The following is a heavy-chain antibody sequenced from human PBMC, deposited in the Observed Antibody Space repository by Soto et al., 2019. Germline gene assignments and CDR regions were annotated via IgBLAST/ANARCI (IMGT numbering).Heavy chain of an antibody. D-gene: IGHD6-19*01. CDR1: GFTFSDYA. Sequence: SLRLSCAASGFTFSDYAMHWVRQAPGKGLEWVAVVSHDGRNTHYADSVKGRFTISRDSSKSTVSLEMTSLRAEDTAVYYCAKGGRQWLVTSDFNYWGQGALVTVSS. CDR3: AKGGRQWLVTSDFNY. V-gene: IGHV3-30*18. J-gene: IGHJ4*02. CDR2: VSHDGRNT.